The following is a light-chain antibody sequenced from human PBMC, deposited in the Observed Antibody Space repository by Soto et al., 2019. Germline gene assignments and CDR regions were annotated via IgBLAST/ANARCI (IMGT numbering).Light chain of an antibody. J-gene: IGLJ1*01. Sequence: QSVLTQPASVSGSPGQSITISCTGTSSDVGGYNYVSWYQQHPGKAPKLMIYEVSNRPSGVSNRFSGSKSDNTASLTISGLQAEDEADYYCSSYTAGGTIFGTGTKVTVL. CDR1: SSDVGGYNY. CDR3: SSYTAGGTI. V-gene: IGLV2-14*01. CDR2: EVS.